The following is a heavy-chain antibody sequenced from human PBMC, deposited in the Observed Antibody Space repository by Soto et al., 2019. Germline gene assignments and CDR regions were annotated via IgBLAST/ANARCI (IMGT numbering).Heavy chain of an antibody. CDR3: ARGRYGDY. J-gene: IGHJ4*02. V-gene: IGHV1-18*01. CDR1: GYTFTSYG. CDR2: ISAHNGNT. D-gene: IGHD1-1*01. Sequence: QVHLVQSGAEVKKPGASVKVSCKSSGYTFTSYGITWVRQAPGQGLEWMGWISAHNGNTDYAQKLQGRVIVTRDTSTSTAYMELRSLRSDDTAVYYCARGRYGDYWGQGALVTVSS.